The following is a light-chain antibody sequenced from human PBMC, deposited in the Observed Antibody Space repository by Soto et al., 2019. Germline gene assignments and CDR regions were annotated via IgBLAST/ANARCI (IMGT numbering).Light chain of an antibody. V-gene: IGLV2-14*01. CDR3: SSYTSDNTYV. CDR2: DVS. J-gene: IGLJ1*01. Sequence: QSALTQPASVSGSPGQSITISCSGTSSDVGAYNYVSWYQQHPGKAPRVMIYDVSNRPSGVSNRFSGSKSGNTATLTISGLQAEDEADYYCSSYTSDNTYVFATGPKVTVL. CDR1: SSDVGAYNY.